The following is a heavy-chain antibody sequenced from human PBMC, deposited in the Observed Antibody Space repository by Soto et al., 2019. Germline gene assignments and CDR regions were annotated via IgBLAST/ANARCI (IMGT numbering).Heavy chain of an antibody. CDR2: IIPIFVTA. J-gene: IGHJ4*02. CDR3: ASGRVRDDNYFDY. Sequence: QVQLVQSGAEVKKPGSSVKVSCKASGGTFSSYAIGWVRQAPGQGLEWMGGIIPIFVTANYAQKFQGRVTSTADEATSTAYTELSIVRSEDSAVYYCASGRVRDDNYFDYWGQRTLVTVSS. V-gene: IGHV1-69*12. D-gene: IGHD3-9*01. CDR1: GGTFSSYA.